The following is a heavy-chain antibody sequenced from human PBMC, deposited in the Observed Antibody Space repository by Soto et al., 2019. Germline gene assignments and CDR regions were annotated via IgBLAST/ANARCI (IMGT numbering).Heavy chain of an antibody. CDR1: GGSISSYY. CDR3: ARGPDYYGSGSYYNAWFDP. J-gene: IGHJ5*02. Sequence: WETLSLTCTVSGGSISSYYWSWIRQPAGKGLEWIGRIYTSGSTNYNPSLKSRVTMSVDTSKNQFSLKLSSVTAADTAVYYCARGPDYYGSGSYYNAWFDPWGQGTLVTVSS. D-gene: IGHD3-10*01. CDR2: IYTSGST. V-gene: IGHV4-4*07.